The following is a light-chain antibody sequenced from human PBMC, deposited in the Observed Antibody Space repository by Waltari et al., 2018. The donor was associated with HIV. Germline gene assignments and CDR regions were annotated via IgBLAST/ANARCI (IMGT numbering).Light chain of an antibody. V-gene: IGLV1-47*01. Sequence: QSVLTQPPSASGTPGQRVTISCSGSSSNIGSNYVYWYQQLPGTTPKLLIYRNNQRPSGVPDRFSGSKSGTSASLAISGLRSEDEAGYYCAAWDASLSGNWVFGGGTKLTVL. J-gene: IGLJ3*02. CDR3: AAWDASLSGNWV. CDR2: RNN. CDR1: SSNIGSNY.